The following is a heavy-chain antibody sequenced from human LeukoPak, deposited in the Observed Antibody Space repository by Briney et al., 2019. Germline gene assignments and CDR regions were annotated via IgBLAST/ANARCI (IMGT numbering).Heavy chain of an antibody. CDR1: GGSISSGGYS. V-gene: IGHV4-61*08. CDR3: AREFRSPMRNWFDP. J-gene: IGHJ5*02. CDR2: IYYSGST. Sequence: SETLSLTCAVSGGSISSGGYSWSWIRQPPGKGLEWIGYIYYSGSTNYNPSLKSRVTISVDTSKNQFSLKLSSVTAADTAAYYCAREFRSPMRNWFDPWGQGTLVTVSS. D-gene: IGHD1-14*01.